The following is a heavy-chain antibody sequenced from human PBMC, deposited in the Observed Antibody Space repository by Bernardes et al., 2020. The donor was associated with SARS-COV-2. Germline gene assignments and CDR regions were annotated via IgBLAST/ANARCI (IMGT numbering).Heavy chain of an antibody. CDR2: INHSGAT. CDR1: GGSLISYY. V-gene: IGHV4-34*01. Sequence: SETLSLTCAVSGGSLISYYWSWIRQPPGKGLECIGKINHSGATTYNPSLKSRVTISVDTSTNQFSLKLTSVSAADTAVYYCARGAKVLEYWGQGVLVTVSS. CDR3: ARGAKVLEY. J-gene: IGHJ4*02.